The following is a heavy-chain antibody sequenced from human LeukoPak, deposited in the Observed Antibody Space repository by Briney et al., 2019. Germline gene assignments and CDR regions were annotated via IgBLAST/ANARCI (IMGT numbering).Heavy chain of an antibody. CDR1: GGSISSSSYY. Sequence: PSETLSLTCTVSGGSISSSSYYWGWIRQPPGKGLEWIGSIYYSGSTYYNPSLKSRVTISVDTSKNQFSLKLSSVTAADTAVYYCARSKGSGWYRGLDYWGQGTLVTVSS. D-gene: IGHD6-19*01. CDR3: ARSKGSGWYRGLDY. J-gene: IGHJ4*02. V-gene: IGHV4-39*07. CDR2: IYYSGST.